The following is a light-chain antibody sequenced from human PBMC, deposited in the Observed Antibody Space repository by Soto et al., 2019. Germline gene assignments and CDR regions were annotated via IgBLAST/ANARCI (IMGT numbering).Light chain of an antibody. CDR3: QQADSFPLT. CDR2: AAS. V-gene: IGKV1-12*01. Sequence: DIQMTQSPSSVSASVGDRVTITCRASQGISSWLAWYQHKPGQAPNLLIYAASILQSGVPSRFSGSGSGTDFTLTISNLQPEDFASYYCQQADSFPLTLGGGTKVEIK. CDR1: QGISSW. J-gene: IGKJ4*01.